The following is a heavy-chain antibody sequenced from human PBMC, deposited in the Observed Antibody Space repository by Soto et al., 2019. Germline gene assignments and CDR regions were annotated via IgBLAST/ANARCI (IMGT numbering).Heavy chain of an antibody. J-gene: IGHJ1*01. Sequence: QVQLVESGGGVVQPGRSLRLSCAASGFTFSSYGMHWVRQAPGKGLEWVALIWYDGSNKYYADSVKGRSTISRDNSKNTLYLPMNSLRAEDTAVYYCARDQGAYAEYFQHWGQGTLVTVSS. V-gene: IGHV3-33*01. CDR2: IWYDGSNK. CDR3: ARDQGAYAEYFQH. CDR1: GFTFSSYG. D-gene: IGHD1-26*01.